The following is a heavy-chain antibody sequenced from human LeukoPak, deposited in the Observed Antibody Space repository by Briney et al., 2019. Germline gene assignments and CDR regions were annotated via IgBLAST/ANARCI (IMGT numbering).Heavy chain of an antibody. CDR2: IYYSGST. CDR1: GGSISSGGYY. Sequence: PSETLSLTCTVSGGSISSGGYYWSWIRQHPGKGLEWIGYIYYSGSTYYNPSLKSRVTISVDTSKNQFSLKLSSVTAADTAVYYCARSWAPGYCSSTTCYNFDYWGQGTLVTVSS. V-gene: IGHV4-31*03. CDR3: ARSWAPGYCSSTTCYNFDY. D-gene: IGHD2-2*02. J-gene: IGHJ4*02.